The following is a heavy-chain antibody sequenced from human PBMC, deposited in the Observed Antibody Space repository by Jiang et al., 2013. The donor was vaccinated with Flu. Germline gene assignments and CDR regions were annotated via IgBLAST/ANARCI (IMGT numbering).Heavy chain of an antibody. D-gene: IGHD3-22*01. CDR2: IRSGDTTI. CDR3: ARGGAYYDSRDDLYDY. V-gene: IGHV3-11*01. CDR1: GFTFGDYY. J-gene: IGHJ4*02. Sequence: VQLLESGGGLVKPGGSLRLSCVVSGFTFGDYYMSWIRQAPGKGLEYVSYIRSGDTTIYYADSVEGRFTISRDNAKNSLYLQMNSLRADDTAVYYCARGGAYYDSRDDLYDYWGQGTLVTVSS.